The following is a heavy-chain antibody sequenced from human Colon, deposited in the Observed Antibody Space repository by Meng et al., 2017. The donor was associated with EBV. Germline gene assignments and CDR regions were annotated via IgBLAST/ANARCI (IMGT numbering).Heavy chain of an antibody. CDR3: ARDPYATGWAG. V-gene: IGHV4-4*02. CDR2: IYHSGST. Sequence: QLQLQESGSGLVKPSGTLSLTCAVSGGSISSSNWWSWVRQPPGKGLEWIGEIYHSGSTNYNPSLKSRVTISLDKSKNQFSLTLRSVTAADTAVYYCARDPYATGWAGWGQGTLGTVSS. J-gene: IGHJ4*02. D-gene: IGHD6-19*01. CDR1: GGSISSSNW.